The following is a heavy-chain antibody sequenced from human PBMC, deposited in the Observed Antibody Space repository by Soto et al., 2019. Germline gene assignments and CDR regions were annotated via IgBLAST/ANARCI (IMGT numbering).Heavy chain of an antibody. CDR2: ISYDGSNK. V-gene: IGHV3-30*18. J-gene: IGHJ6*02. D-gene: IGHD3-3*01. CDR1: GFTFSSYG. Sequence: GGSLRLSWAASGFTFSSYGMHWVRQAPGKGLEWVAAISYDGSNKYYADSVKGRFTISRDNSKNTLYLQMNSLRAEDTAVYYCAKERGYTDPSYYYYGMDVWGQGTTVTVSS. CDR3: AKERGYTDPSYYYYGMDV.